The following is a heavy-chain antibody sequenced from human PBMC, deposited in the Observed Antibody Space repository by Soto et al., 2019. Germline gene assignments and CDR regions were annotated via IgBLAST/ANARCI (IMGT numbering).Heavy chain of an antibody. J-gene: IGHJ6*02. CDR2: IIPIFGTA. V-gene: IGHV1-69*13. CDR1: GGTFSSYA. D-gene: IGHD2-15*01. Sequence: GASVKVSCKASGGTFSSYAISWVRQAPGQGLEWMGGIIPIFGTANYAQKFQGRVTITADESTSTAYMELSSLRSEDTAVYYCARGTLGYCSGGSCRTPYYYGMDVWGQGTTVTVSS. CDR3: ARGTLGYCSGGSCRTPYYYGMDV.